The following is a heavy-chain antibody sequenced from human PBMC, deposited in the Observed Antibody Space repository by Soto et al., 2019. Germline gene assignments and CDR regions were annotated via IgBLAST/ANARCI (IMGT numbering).Heavy chain of an antibody. CDR2: FYYSGNT. D-gene: IGHD6-19*01. CDR1: GGSISSSSYY. CDR3: ARQVVDGTVAGTGSFDY. J-gene: IGHJ4*02. V-gene: IGHV4-39*01. Sequence: PSETLSLTCTVSGGSISSSSYYWVWIRQPPGKGLEWIGSFYYSGNTYYNSSLKSRVTISGDTSENQFSLKLSSVTAADTAVYYCARQVVDGTVAGTGSFDYWGQGTLVTVSS.